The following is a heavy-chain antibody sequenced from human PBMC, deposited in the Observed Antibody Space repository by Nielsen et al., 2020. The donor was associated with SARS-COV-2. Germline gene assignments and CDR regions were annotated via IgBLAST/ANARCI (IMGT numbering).Heavy chain of an antibody. CDR1: GGSFSAYY. CDR3: ARAIYYEASGYNVAGTYCYFDL. V-gene: IGHV4-34*09. Sequence: SETLSLTCAVYGGSFSAYYWSWIRQPPGKGLEWIGHIYHTGTTYYNPSLRGRGSLSVDTSKNQFSLQLNSVTSADTAVYYCARAIYYEASGYNVAGTYCYFDLWGRGTLVTVSS. J-gene: IGHJ2*01. CDR2: IYHTGTT. D-gene: IGHD3-22*01.